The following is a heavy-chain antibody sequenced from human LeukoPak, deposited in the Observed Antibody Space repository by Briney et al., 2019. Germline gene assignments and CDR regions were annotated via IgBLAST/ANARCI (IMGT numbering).Heavy chain of an antibody. V-gene: IGHV3-23*01. J-gene: IGHJ4*02. CDR3: ARALGIAAAGELFYYFDY. D-gene: IGHD6-13*01. Sequence: GGSLRLSCAASGFTFSSYAMSWARQAPGKGLEWVSAISGSGGSTYYADSVKGRFTISRDNSKNSLYLQMNSLRAEDTAVYYCARALGIAAAGELFYYFDYWGQGTLVTVSS. CDR2: ISGSGGST. CDR1: GFTFSSYA.